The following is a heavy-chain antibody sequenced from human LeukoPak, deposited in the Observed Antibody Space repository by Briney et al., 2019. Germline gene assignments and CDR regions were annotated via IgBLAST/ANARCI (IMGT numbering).Heavy chain of an antibody. D-gene: IGHD4-17*01. Sequence: GGSLRLSCAASGFTFSSYGMHWVRQAPGKGLEWVAVISYDGSKRYYADSVKGRFTISRDNSKNTLYLQMNSLRAEDTAVYYCAKEHGDSHFDYRGQGTLVTVSS. CDR3: AKEHGDSHFDY. CDR2: ISYDGSKR. V-gene: IGHV3-30*18. CDR1: GFTFSSYG. J-gene: IGHJ4*02.